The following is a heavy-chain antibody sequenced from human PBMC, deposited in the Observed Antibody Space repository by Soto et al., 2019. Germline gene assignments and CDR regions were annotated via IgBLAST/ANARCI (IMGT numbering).Heavy chain of an antibody. D-gene: IGHD3-10*01. V-gene: IGHV4-34*01. Sequence: SETLSLTCAVYGGSFSGYYWSWIRQPPGKGLEWIGEINHSGSTNYNPSLKSRVTISVDTSKNQFSLKLSSVTAADTAVYYCARDLSTYYYGSGSLLGVHLDGMDVWGQGTLVTVSS. CDR2: INHSGST. CDR1: GGSFSGYY. CDR3: ARDLSTYYYGSGSLLGVHLDGMDV. J-gene: IGHJ6*02.